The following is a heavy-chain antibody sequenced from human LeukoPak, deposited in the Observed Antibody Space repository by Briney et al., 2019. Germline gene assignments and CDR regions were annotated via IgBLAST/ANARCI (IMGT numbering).Heavy chain of an antibody. CDR2: IYSGGST. CDR3: ARGTVITGTTAYYFDY. CDR1: GFTVSSNY. D-gene: IGHD1-7*01. V-gene: IGHV3-53*01. Sequence: GGSLRLSCAASGFTVSSNYMSWVRQAPGKGLEWVSVIYSGGSTYYADSVKGRFTISRDNSKNTLYLQMNSLRAEDTAAYYCARGTVITGTTAYYFDYWGQGTLVTVSS. J-gene: IGHJ4*02.